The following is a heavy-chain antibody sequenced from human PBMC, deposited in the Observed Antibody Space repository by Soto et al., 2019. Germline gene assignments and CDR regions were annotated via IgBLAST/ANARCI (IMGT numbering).Heavy chain of an antibody. J-gene: IGHJ4*02. CDR1: GFTFSSYW. D-gene: IGHD1-26*01. V-gene: IGHV3-74*03. CDR2: INPDGGTT. CDR3: AIYLRGSPDY. Sequence: EGQLVESGGGLVQPGGSLRLSCTASGFTFSSYWMNWVRQAPGKGQDWVSLINPDGGTTEYAESVKGRFTIFRDNDQNTVYLEMTRLRVKDTGVYYWAIYLRGSPDYWGQGALVNVSS.